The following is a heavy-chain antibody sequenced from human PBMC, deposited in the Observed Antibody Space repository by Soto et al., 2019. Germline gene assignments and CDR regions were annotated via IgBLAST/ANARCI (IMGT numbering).Heavy chain of an antibody. CDR3: AKDLEQLTWGLHRDGLDV. CDR2: ISPSGGGA. J-gene: IGHJ6*02. Sequence: EVYLLESGGDLVQPGGSLRLSWAASGFSFDSYVMNWARQAPGKGLEWVSSISPSGGGANYADSVKGRFTISRDNSKKTLSLQMNSLRAEDTAVYYCAKDLEQLTWGLHRDGLDVWGQGNTVTVSS. V-gene: IGHV3-23*01. CDR1: GFSFDSYV. D-gene: IGHD1-1*01.